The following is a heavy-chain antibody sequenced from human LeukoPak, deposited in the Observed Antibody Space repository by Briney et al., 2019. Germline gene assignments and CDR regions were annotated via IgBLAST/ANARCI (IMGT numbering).Heavy chain of an antibody. CDR1: GGSFTGYY. D-gene: IGHD3-3*01. CDR2: INHSGST. V-gene: IGHV4-34*01. Sequence: SETLSLTCAVYGGSFTGYYWSWIRQPPRKGLEWIGEINHSGSTNYNPSLKSRVTISVDTSKNQFSLKVSSVTAADTAVYYCARGINFWSGYPPHYWGQGSLVTVSS. CDR3: ARGINFWSGYPPHY. J-gene: IGHJ4*02.